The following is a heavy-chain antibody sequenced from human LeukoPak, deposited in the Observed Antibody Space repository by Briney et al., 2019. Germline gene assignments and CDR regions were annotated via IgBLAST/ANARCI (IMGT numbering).Heavy chain of an antibody. CDR3: AKVDDPYSSSSYWFDP. CDR1: GYTFTGYY. V-gene: IGHV1-2*02. Sequence: ASVKVSCKASGYTFTGYYMHWVRQAPGQGLEWMGWINPNSGGTNYAQKFQGRVTMTRDTSISTAYMELSRLRSDDTAVYYCAKVDDPYSSSSYWFDPWGQGTLVTVSS. D-gene: IGHD6-6*01. CDR2: INPNSGGT. J-gene: IGHJ5*02.